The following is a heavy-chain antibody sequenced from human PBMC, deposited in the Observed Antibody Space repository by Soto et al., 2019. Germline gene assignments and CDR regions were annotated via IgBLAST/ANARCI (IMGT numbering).Heavy chain of an antibody. CDR1: GFTVSSSY. J-gene: IGHJ4*02. Sequence: EVQLVESGGVLVQPGGSLRLSCAASGFTVSSSYMNWVRQAPGKGLEWVSLIYGGGSTYYADSVKGRFTISRDNSKNTLSLQMNILRAEATAVYYCARVPGGGILNSWGQGTLVTVSS. CDR2: IYGGGST. D-gene: IGHD2-15*01. CDR3: ARVPGGGILNS. V-gene: IGHV3-66*01.